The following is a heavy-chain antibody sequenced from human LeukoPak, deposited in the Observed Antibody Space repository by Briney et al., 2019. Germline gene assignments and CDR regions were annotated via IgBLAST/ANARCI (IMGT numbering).Heavy chain of an antibody. D-gene: IGHD3-3*01. CDR3: AKPLYDLWSTYLFDY. J-gene: IGHJ4*02. Sequence: PGGSLRLSCAASGFIFRSHAMSWVRQAPGKGLEWVSGITGSGGATYYADSVKGRFTISRDNSKNTLYLQVDTLRAEDTAVYYCAKPLYDLWSTYLFDYWGQGTLVTVSS. CDR2: ITGSGGAT. V-gene: IGHV3-23*01. CDR1: GFIFRSHA.